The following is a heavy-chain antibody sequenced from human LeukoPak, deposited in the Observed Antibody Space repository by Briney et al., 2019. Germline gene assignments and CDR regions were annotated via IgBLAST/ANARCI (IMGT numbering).Heavy chain of an antibody. D-gene: IGHD6-13*01. V-gene: IGHV3-30*03. Sequence: PGGSLRLSCVASGFTFSSYGIHWVRQAPGKGLEWVAVVSYDGSNKYYADSVKGRFTISRDTSKNTVYLQMNSLGDEDTAFYYCARGYSSSWLGYFDYWGQGTLLTVSS. CDR2: VSYDGSNK. J-gene: IGHJ4*02. CDR3: ARGYSSSWLGYFDY. CDR1: GFTFSSYG.